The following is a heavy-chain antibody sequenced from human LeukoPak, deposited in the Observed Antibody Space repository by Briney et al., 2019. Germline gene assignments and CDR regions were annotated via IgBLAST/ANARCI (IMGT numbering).Heavy chain of an antibody. CDR2: IYYSGST. V-gene: IGHV4-39*02. Sequence: SETLSLTCSVSVGSLRISSYYWGWIRQPPGKGLGWIGSIYYSGSTYSHPSLKSRVTISVDTSKNQFSLELSSVTAADTAVYCCARDLVVGAAAGYWGQGTLVTVSS. D-gene: IGHD6-13*01. CDR3: ARDLVVGAAAGY. CDR1: VGSLRISSYY. J-gene: IGHJ4*02.